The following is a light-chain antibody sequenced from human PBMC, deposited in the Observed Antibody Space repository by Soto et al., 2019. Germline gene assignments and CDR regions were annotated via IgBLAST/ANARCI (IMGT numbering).Light chain of an antibody. CDR1: QSVSGTY. Sequence: EIVLTQSPDTLSLSPGERATLSCRASQSVSGTYFAWYQQKPGQPPRLLIYGASIRVTGIPDRFSGSGSGTEFTLTISRLEPEDLAVYYCQQYNGSPPFTFGQGTKLEIK. V-gene: IGKV3-20*01. CDR2: GAS. CDR3: QQYNGSPPFT. J-gene: IGKJ2*01.